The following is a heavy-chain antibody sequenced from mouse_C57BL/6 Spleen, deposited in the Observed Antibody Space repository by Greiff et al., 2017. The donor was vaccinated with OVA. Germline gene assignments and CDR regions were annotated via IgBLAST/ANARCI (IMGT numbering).Heavy chain of an antibody. J-gene: IGHJ2*01. CDR2: ISGGGGNT. CDR1: GFTFSSYT. D-gene: IGHD1-1*01. V-gene: IGHV5-9*01. CDR3: ARHGSSSLYYFDY. Sequence: DVMLVESGGGLVKPGGSLKLSCAASGFTFSSYTMSWVRQTPEKRLEWVATISGGGGNTYYPDSVKGRFTISRDNAKNTLYLQMSSLRSEDTALYYCARHGSSSLYYFDYWGQGTTLTVSS.